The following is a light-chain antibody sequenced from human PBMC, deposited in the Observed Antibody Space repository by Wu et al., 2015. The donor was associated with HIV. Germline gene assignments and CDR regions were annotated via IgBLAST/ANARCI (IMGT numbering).Light chain of an antibody. J-gene: IGKJ4*01. CDR1: QTIRSNS. CDR2: GAS. CDR3: QQYGGSPS. Sequence: DIVLTQSPDVLSLSPGDRATLSCRASQTIRSNSLAWYRQKPGQAPTVLIYGASRRATGIPDKFSGSGSGTDFTLTISRLEPEDFAVYYCQQYGGSPSFGGGTNVEI. V-gene: IGKV3-20*01.